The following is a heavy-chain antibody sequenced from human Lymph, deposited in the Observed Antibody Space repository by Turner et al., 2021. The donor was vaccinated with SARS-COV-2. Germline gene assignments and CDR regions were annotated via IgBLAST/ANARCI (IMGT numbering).Heavy chain of an antibody. V-gene: IGHV3-30*18. D-gene: IGHD3-3*01. CDR2: ISYDGSNK. CDR1: GFTFSSYG. J-gene: IGHJ6*02. CDR3: AKVRSIFGVVIGGMDV. Sequence: QVQLVESGGGVVQPGRSLRVSCAASGFTFSSYGMHWVRQAPGKGLEWVAVISYDGSNKYYADSVKGRFTISRDNSKNTLYLQMNSLRAEDTAVYYCAKVRSIFGVVIGGMDVWGQGTTVTVSS.